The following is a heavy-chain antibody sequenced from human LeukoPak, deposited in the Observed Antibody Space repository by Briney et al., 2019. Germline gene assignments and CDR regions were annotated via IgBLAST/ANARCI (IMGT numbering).Heavy chain of an antibody. CDR1: GGSISSSSYY. V-gene: IGHV4-39*01. CDR2: IYYSGST. J-gene: IGHJ3*02. CDR3: ARFGIVLMVYAILHQGAFDI. D-gene: IGHD2-8*01. Sequence: SETLSLTCTVSGGSISSSSYYWGWMRQPPGKGPEWIGSIYYSGSTYYNPSLKSRVTISVDTSKNQFSLKLSSVTAADTAVYYCARFGIVLMVYAILHQGAFDIWGQGTMVTASS.